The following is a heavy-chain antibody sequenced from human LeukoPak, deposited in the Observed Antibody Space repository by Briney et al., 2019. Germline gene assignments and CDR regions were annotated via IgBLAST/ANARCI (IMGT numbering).Heavy chain of an antibody. V-gene: IGHV1-58*02. CDR1: GFTFTSSA. J-gene: IGHJ6*02. D-gene: IGHD3-10*01. CDR3: AARRLLWFGELRGMDV. Sequence: SVKVSCKASGFTFTSSAMQWVRQARGQRLEWIGWIVVGSGNTNYAQKFQERVTITRDMSTSTAYMELSSLGSEDTAVYYCAARRLLWFGELRGMDVWGQGTTVTVSS. CDR2: IVVGSGNT.